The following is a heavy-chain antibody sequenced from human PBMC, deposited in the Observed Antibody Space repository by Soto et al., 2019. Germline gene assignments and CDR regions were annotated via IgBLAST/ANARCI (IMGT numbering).Heavy chain of an antibody. V-gene: IGHV3-9*01. CDR2: ISWYSGSI. J-gene: IGHJ3*02. CDR3: AQPIRWLVGYDAFDI. Sequence: EVQLVESGXGLVQPGRSLRLSCAASGFTFVDYAMHWVRQAPGKGLEWXSGISWYSGSIGYADSVKGRFTISRDNAKNSLDLQMNSLRAEDTALYYCAQPIRWLVGYDAFDIWGQGTMVTVSS. CDR1: GFTFVDYA. D-gene: IGHD6-19*01.